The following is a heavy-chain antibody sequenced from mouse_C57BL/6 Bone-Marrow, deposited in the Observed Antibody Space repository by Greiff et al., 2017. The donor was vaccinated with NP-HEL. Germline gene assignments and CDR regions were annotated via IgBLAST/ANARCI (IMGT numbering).Heavy chain of an antibody. CDR3: ASLDPIYAMDY. V-gene: IGHV1-69*01. CDR2: IDPSDSYT. CDR1: GYTFTSYW. J-gene: IGHJ4*01. Sequence: VQLQQPGAELVMPGASVKLSCKASGYTFTSYWMPWVKQRPGQGLEWIGEIDPSDSYTNYNQKFKGKSTLTVDKSSSTAYMQLSSLTSEDSAVYYCASLDPIYAMDYWGQGTSVTVSS. D-gene: IGHD6-5*01.